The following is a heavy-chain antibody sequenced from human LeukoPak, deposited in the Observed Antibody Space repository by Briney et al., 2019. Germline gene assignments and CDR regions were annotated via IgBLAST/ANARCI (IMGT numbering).Heavy chain of an antibody. CDR2: IREKVNSYTT. J-gene: IGHJ4*02. Sequence: GGSLRLSCAASGFTFSAHYMDWVRQAPGKGLEWVGRIREKVNSYTTVYAASVKGRFTISRDDSTNSVFLQMNSLKTEEIAVYYCAKAICSEKQCTLDYWGQGTLVTVSS. V-gene: IGHV3-72*01. CDR1: GFTFSAHY. D-gene: IGHD6-19*01. CDR3: AKAICSEKQCTLDY.